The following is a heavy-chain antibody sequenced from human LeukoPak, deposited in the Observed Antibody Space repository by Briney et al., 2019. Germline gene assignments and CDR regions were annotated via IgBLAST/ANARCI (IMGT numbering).Heavy chain of an antibody. CDR1: GGSISSSSYY. Sequence: PSEALSLTCTVSGGSISSSSYYWGWIRQPPGKGLEWIGSIYYSGSTYYNPSLKSRVTISVDTSKNQFSLKLSSVTSADTAVYYCARVAVWGEDFDYWGQGTLVTVSS. D-gene: IGHD3-16*01. V-gene: IGHV4-39*01. CDR2: IYYSGST. CDR3: ARVAVWGEDFDY. J-gene: IGHJ4*02.